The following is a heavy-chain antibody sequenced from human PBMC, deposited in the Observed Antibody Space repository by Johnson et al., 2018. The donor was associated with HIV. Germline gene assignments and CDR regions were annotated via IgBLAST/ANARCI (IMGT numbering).Heavy chain of an antibody. V-gene: IGHV3-30*04. CDR3: ARDRSSSWSDAFDI. Sequence: QLQLVESGGGVVQPGRSLRLSCAASGLTFSSYAMHWVRQAPGKGLEWVAVISYDGSNKYYADSVKGRFTISRDNAKNSLYLQMNSLRAEDTAVYYCARDRSSSWSDAFDIWGQGTMVTVSS. J-gene: IGHJ3*02. CDR1: GLTFSSYA. D-gene: IGHD6-13*01. CDR2: ISYDGSNK.